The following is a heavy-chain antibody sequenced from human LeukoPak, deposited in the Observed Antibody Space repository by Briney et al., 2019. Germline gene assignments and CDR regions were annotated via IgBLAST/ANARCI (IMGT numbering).Heavy chain of an antibody. D-gene: IGHD6-13*01. CDR3: ARAYYSSSWYFGRMRFDP. V-gene: IGHV1-8*01. CDR2: MNPNSGNT. J-gene: IGHJ5*02. Sequence: ASVKVSCKASGYTFTSYDINWVRQATGQGLEWMGWMNPNSGNTGYAQKFQGRVTMTRNTSISTAYMELSSLRSEDTAVYYCARAYYSSSWYFGRMRFDPWGQGTLVTVSS. CDR1: GYTFTSYD.